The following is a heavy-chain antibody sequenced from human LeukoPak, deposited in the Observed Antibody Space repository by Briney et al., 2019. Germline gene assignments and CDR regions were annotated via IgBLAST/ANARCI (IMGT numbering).Heavy chain of an antibody. CDR1: GFTFSTYA. J-gene: IGHJ4*02. Sequence: GGSLRLSCAASGFTFSTYAMHWVRQAPGKGLEYVSAISSNGGSTYYANSVKGRFTISRDNSKNTLYLQMGSLRAEDMAVYYCARDYCSSTSCLLDYWGQGTLLTVSS. CDR2: ISSNGGST. CDR3: ARDYCSSTSCLLDY. D-gene: IGHD2-2*01. V-gene: IGHV3-64*01.